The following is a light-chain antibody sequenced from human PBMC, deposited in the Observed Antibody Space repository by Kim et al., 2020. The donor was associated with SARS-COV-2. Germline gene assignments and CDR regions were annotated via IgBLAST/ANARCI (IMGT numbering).Light chain of an antibody. CDR2: EVS. CDR3: CSYAGSSTFVI. Sequence: QSALTQPASVSGSPGQSVTISCTGTNRDVGNYNLVSWYQQRPGKAPNLIIFEVSKRPSGVSNRFSGSKSGDTASLTISGLQAEDESHYFCCSYAGSSTFVIFGGGTQLTVL. J-gene: IGLJ2*01. V-gene: IGLV2-23*02. CDR1: NRDVGNYNL.